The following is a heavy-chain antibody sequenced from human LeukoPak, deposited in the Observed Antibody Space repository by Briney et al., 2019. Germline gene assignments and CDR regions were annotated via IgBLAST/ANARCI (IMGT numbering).Heavy chain of an antibody. CDR1: GFTVSSNY. J-gene: IGHJ4*02. D-gene: IGHD2-15*01. CDR3: ARHRRYCSGDNCYSGHDY. CDR2: IYSGGST. Sequence: GGSLRLSCAATGFTVSSNYLSWVRQAPGKGLEWVPSIYSGGSTYYADSVKGRFTISRDNSRNTVYLQMNSLKAEDTAVYYCARHRRYCSGDNCYSGHDYWGQGTLVIVSS. V-gene: IGHV3-53*01.